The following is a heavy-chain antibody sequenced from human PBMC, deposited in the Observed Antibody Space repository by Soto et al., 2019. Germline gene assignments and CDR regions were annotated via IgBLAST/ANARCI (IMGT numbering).Heavy chain of an antibody. Sequence: PSETLSLTCTVSGDSISSYNYHWTWIRRSPGKGPEWIGSGTTYYNPSLRSRVTISVDTSKNQFSLQMYSVTAADTAVYYCTTYGGDTGRFDYWGQGILVT. D-gene: IGHD4-17*01. J-gene: IGHJ4*02. CDR2: SGTT. V-gene: IGHV4-39*01. CDR3: TTYGGDTGRFDY. CDR1: GDSISSYNYH.